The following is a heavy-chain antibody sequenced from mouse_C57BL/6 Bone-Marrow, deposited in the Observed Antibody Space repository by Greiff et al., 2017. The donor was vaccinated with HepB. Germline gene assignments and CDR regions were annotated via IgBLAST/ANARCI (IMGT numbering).Heavy chain of an antibody. V-gene: IGHV5-17*01. D-gene: IGHD1-1*01. Sequence: EVKLMESGGGLVKPGGSLKLSCAASGFTFSDYGMHWVRQAPEKGLEWVAYISSGSSTIYYADTVKGRFTISRDNAKNTLFLQITSLRSEDTAMYYCAREVDYFDYWGQGTTLTVSS. CDR1: GFTFSDYG. CDR3: AREVDYFDY. J-gene: IGHJ2*01. CDR2: ISSGSSTI.